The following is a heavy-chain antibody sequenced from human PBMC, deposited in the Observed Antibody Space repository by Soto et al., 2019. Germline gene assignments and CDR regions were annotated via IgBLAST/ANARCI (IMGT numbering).Heavy chain of an antibody. CDR1: GGSVSSGSYY. V-gene: IGHV4-61*01. D-gene: IGHD1-26*01. Sequence: QVQLQESGPGLVKPSETLSLTCTVSGGSVSSGSYYWSWIRQPPGKGLEWIGYIYYSGSTKYNPSLKSRVTXSLXTSKNQFSLKLSSVTAADTAVYYCARAGLGDGSDYWGQGTLVTVSS. CDR2: IYYSGST. J-gene: IGHJ4*02. CDR3: ARAGLGDGSDY.